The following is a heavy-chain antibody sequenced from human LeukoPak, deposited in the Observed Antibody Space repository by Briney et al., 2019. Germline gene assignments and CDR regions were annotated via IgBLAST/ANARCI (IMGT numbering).Heavy chain of an antibody. CDR2: IYYSGGT. CDR1: GGSITGSSYY. CDR3: ARDRGVYFNF. J-gene: IGHJ4*02. Sequence: SETLSLTCTVSGGSITGSSYYWGWIRQPPGKNLESIGSIYYSGGTYYNPSLKSRVTISLDTSKNQFSLKLRSVTAADTAVYYCARDRGVYFNFWGQGILVTVSS. V-gene: IGHV4-39*07.